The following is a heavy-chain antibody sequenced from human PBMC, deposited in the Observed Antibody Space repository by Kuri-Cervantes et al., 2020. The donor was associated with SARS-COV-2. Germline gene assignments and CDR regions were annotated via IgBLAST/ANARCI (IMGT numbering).Heavy chain of an antibody. V-gene: IGHV4-30-4*08. CDR2: IYYSGST. D-gene: IGHD6-13*01. CDR3: AREDRAAAATFDY. Sequence: LRLSCTVSGGSISSGDYYWSWIRQPPGKGLEWIGYIYYSGSTYYNPSLKSRVTISVDTSKNQFSLKLSSVTAADTAVYYCAREDRAAAATFDYWGQGTLVTVSS. J-gene: IGHJ4*02. CDR1: GGSISSGDYY.